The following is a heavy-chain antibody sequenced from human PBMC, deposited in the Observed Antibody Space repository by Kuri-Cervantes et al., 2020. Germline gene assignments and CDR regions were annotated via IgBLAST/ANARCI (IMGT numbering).Heavy chain of an antibody. CDR3: ASSEWGYCSGGSCYSY. V-gene: IGHV3-7*01. CDR2: IKDDGSEQ. Sequence: GGSLRLSCVASGFSFRGSWMSWVRQAPGKGLEWVANIKDDGSEQYYVDSVKGRFTISRDNTKNSLYLQMNSLRAEDTALYYCASSEWGYCSGGSCYSYWGQGTLVTVSS. J-gene: IGHJ4*02. CDR1: GFSFRGSW. D-gene: IGHD2-15*01.